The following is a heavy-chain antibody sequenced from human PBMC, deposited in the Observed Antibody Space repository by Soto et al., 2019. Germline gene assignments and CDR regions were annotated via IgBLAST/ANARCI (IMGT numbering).Heavy chain of an antibody. Sequence: PGGSLRLSCAASGFTFSNYAMSWVRQAPGKGLEWASAISENVGITYYADSVKGRFTISRDNSKSALSLQMNSLRAEDTAVYYCAKRTSGPGGHLYDYRGHGTLVTVSS. D-gene: IGHD3-10*01. V-gene: IGHV3-23*01. CDR1: GFTFSNYA. J-gene: IGHJ4*01. CDR3: AKRTSGPGGHLYDY. CDR2: ISENVGIT.